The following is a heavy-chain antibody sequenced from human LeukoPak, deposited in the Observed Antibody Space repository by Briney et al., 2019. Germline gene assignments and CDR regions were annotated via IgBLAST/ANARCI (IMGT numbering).Heavy chain of an antibody. V-gene: IGHV4-34*01. CDR2: INHSGST. J-gene: IGHJ6*03. CDR1: GGSFSGYY. CDR3: ARHVRAAMPVRYYYYMDV. Sequence: SETLSLTCAVYGGSFSGYYWSWIRQPPGKGLEWIGEINHSGSTNYNPSLKSRVTISVDTSKSQFSLKLSSVTAADTAVYYCARHVRAAMPVRYYYYMDVWGKGTTVTISS. D-gene: IGHD2-2*01.